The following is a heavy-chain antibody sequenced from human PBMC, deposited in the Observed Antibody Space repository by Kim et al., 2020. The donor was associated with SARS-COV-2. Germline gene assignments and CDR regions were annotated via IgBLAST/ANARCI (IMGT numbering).Heavy chain of an antibody. D-gene: IGHD6-13*01. CDR2: IYYSGST. J-gene: IGHJ4*01. V-gene: IGHV4-39*02. CDR3: ARIEAASGRPYFDS. Sequence: SETLSLTCSVSGGSISSINHYWGWIRQPPGKGLEWIGNIYYSGSTYYNPSLKSRLTISVDTSKNHFSLKLNSVTAADTAVYYCARIEAASGRPYFDSWG. CDR1: GGSISSINHY.